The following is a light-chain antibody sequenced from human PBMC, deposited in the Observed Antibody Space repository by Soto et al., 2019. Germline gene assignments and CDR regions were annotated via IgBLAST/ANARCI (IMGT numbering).Light chain of an antibody. CDR1: SSDVGAYNY. V-gene: IGLV2-8*01. Sequence: QSALTQPPSASGSPGQSVTISCTGTSSDVGAYNYVSWYQQHPGKAPKLIIYEVSQRPSGVPDRFSGSRSGNTASLTVSGLQAEDEADYYCSSYAGNNIYVFGTGTKVTVL. CDR3: SSYAGNNIYV. J-gene: IGLJ1*01. CDR2: EVS.